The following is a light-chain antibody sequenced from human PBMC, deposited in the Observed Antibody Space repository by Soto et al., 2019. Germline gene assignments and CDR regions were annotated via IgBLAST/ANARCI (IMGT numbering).Light chain of an antibody. CDR2: GVY. CDR3: SSYTSDSTHEV. V-gene: IGLV2-14*03. Sequence: SALTQPASVSGSPGQSIALSCSGTSSDIGGYNYVSWYQQHPGKAPKLMIYGVYNRPSGVSNRFSGSKSGNTASLTISGPQADDENDYYFSSYTSDSTHEVFATGTKLTVL. CDR1: SSDIGGYNY. J-gene: IGLJ1*01.